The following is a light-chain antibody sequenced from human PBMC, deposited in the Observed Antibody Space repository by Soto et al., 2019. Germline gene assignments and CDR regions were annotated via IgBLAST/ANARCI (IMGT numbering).Light chain of an antibody. CDR1: SSDVGGYNY. CDR2: DVS. J-gene: IGLJ1*01. CDR3: DSYTSGSSYV. Sequence: QSALTQPASVSGSPGQSITISCTGTSSDVGGYNYVSWYQQHPVKAPKLMIYDVSYRPSGVSDRFSGSKSGNTASLTISGFQSEDEADYYCDSYTSGSSYVFGTGTQLTVL. V-gene: IGLV2-14*01.